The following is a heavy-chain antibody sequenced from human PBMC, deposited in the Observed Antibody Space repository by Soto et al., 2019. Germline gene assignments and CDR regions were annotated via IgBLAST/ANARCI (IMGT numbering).Heavy chain of an antibody. V-gene: IGHV1-8*01. D-gene: IGHD3-16*01. CDR3: ARMATFGSLNWFDH. J-gene: IGHJ5*02. CDR1: VDIFTNND. Sequence: SVKGSCKASVDIFTNNDVSWVRQATGQGLEWMGWMNPGSGDTGYAQKFQGRVTMTRDISIATAYMELSSLRSDDTAIYYCARMATFGSLNWFDHWGQGTLVTVSS. CDR2: MNPGSGDT.